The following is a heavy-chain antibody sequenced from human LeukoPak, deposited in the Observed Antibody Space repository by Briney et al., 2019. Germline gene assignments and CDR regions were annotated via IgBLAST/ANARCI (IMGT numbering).Heavy chain of an antibody. CDR1: GFTFSNYA. CDR2: ISGSGGNT. J-gene: IGHJ4*02. D-gene: IGHD1-26*01. Sequence: GGSLRLSCAASGFTFSNYAMSWVRQAPGKGLEWVSIISGSGGNTYYADSVKGRFTISRDNSKNTLYLQMSSLRAEDTAVYYCARDSEWELPGGYFDYWGQGTLVTVSS. V-gene: IGHV3-23*01. CDR3: ARDSEWELPGGYFDY.